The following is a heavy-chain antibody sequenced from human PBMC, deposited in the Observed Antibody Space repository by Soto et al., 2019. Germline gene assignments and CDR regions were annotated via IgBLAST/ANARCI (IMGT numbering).Heavy chain of an antibody. V-gene: IGHV3-53*04. D-gene: IGHD4-17*01. CDR1: GFTVGNSY. J-gene: IGHJ5*02. CDR3: ASARYGDTYWFDP. CDR2: IFSGGTT. Sequence: EVQLVESGGGLVQPGGSLRLSCAASGFTVGNSYMTWVRQAPGMGLEWVSVIFSGGTTYYADSVKGRFTISRHNSKNTVYLQMNSLRAEDTAVYYCASARYGDTYWFDPWGQGTLVTVSS.